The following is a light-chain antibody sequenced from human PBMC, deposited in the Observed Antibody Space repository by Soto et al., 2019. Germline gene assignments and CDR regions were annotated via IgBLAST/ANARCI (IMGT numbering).Light chain of an antibody. V-gene: IGKV3-11*01. CDR3: QQRDIWPWT. CDR1: QSVSNNY. J-gene: IGKJ1*01. Sequence: ELVLTQSPGTLSLSPGERATPSCRASQSVSNNYLAWYQQKPGQAPRLLIYDASKRATGIPARFSGSGSGTDFTLTISSLEPEDFAVYYCQQRDIWPWTFGQGTKVDIK. CDR2: DAS.